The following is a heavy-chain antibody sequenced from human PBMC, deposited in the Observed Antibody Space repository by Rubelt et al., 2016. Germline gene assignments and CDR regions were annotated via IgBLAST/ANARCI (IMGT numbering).Heavy chain of an antibody. CDR3: ARAAGIFGVVVHDY. Sequence: QLQLQESGPGLVKPSETLSLTCTVSGGSISSSSYYWGWIRQPPGKGLEWIGEINHSGSTNYNPSLKSRVTISLGTSKNQFSLKLGSVTAADTAVYYCARAAGIFGVVVHDYWGQGTLVTVSS. D-gene: IGHD3-3*01. V-gene: IGHV4-39*01. J-gene: IGHJ4*02. CDR2: INHSGST. CDR1: GGSISSSSYY.